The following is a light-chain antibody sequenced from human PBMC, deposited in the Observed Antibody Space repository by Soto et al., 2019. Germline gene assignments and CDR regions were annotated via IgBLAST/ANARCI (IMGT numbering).Light chain of an antibody. CDR2: GAS. CDR3: QQYGSSPLT. Sequence: EIVLTQSPGTLSLSPGERATLSYRASQSVSSSYLAWYQQKPGQAPRLLIYGASSRATGIPDRISGSGSGTDVTLTISRLEPEDFAVYYCQQYGSSPLTFGQGTKVEIK. J-gene: IGKJ1*01. V-gene: IGKV3-20*01. CDR1: QSVSSSY.